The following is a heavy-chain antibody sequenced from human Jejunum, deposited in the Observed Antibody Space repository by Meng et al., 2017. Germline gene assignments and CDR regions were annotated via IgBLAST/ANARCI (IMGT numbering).Heavy chain of an antibody. Sequence: QVQLVQSGAEVRKPGASVKVSCKASGYTFTSNAMHWVRQAPGQRLEWLGWINTGNGNTKYSEKLQGRVTITRDTSASTAYMELSSLRSEDTAIYYCATLCGGNCYSDYWGQGTLVTVSS. CDR3: ATLCGGNCYSDY. J-gene: IGHJ4*02. CDR1: GYTFTSNA. V-gene: IGHV1-3*04. D-gene: IGHD2-21*02. CDR2: INTGNGNT.